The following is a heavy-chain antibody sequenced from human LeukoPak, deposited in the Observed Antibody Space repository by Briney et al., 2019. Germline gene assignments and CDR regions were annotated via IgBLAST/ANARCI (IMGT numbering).Heavy chain of an antibody. D-gene: IGHD3-10*01. J-gene: IGHJ4*02. Sequence: GRSLRLSCAASEFTVSSNFMSWVRQAPGKGLEWVSLIYAGGATYYADSVKGRFTISRDNSKNTLFLQMSRLRAEDTAVYYCTTGSGSYGHYFDYWGQGTLVTVSS. CDR2: IYAGGAT. CDR3: TTGSGSYGHYFDY. CDR1: EFTVSSNF. V-gene: IGHV3-66*01.